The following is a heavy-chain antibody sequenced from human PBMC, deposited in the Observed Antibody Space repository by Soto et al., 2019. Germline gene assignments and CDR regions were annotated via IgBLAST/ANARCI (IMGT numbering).Heavy chain of an antibody. J-gene: IGHJ4*02. Sequence: ASVKVSCKASGYTFSSYGVSWVRQAPGQGLEWIGGVNTYIGNANYAQKFQGRVTITADKSTCTAYMELGSLRSDDTALYYCASAYDGSGSSDFDFWGQGTLVTVSS. D-gene: IGHD3-10*01. V-gene: IGHV1-18*01. CDR3: ASAYDGSGSSDFDF. CDR2: VNTYIGNA. CDR1: GYTFSSYG.